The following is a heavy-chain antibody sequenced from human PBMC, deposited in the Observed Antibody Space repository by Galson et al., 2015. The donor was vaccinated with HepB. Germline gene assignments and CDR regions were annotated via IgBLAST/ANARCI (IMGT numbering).Heavy chain of an antibody. D-gene: IGHD3-16*01. CDR2: INSDGSTM. CDR1: GFTFSSYW. CDR3: TRGSGEEKHYVIDQ. J-gene: IGHJ5*02. V-gene: IGHV3-74*01. Sequence: SLRLSCAASGFTFSSYWMHWVRQAPGKGLVWVSRINSDGSTMNYEDSVRGRFTISRDNAKNTLYLQMNSMRAEDTAVDYCTRGSGEEKHYVIDQWGQGTLVTVSS.